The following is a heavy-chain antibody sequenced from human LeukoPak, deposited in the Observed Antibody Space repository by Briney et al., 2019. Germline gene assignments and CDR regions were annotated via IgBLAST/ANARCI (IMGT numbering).Heavy chain of an antibody. D-gene: IGHD6-13*01. CDR3: ARARIAAGLIDY. Sequence: PGGSLRLSCSASGFTFSSYAMHWVRQAPGKGLEYVSAVTNNGGITYYADSVKGRFTISRDNSKNTLSLQMSSLRAEDTAVYYCARARIAAGLIDYWGRGTLVTVSS. J-gene: IGHJ4*02. CDR2: VTNNGGIT. V-gene: IGHV3-64D*09. CDR1: GFTFSSYA.